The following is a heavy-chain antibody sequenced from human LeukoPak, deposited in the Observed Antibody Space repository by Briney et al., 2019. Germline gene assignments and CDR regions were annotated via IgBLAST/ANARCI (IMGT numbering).Heavy chain of an antibody. V-gene: IGHV3-48*01. CDR2: TSSSSSTI. CDR1: GFTFSSYS. J-gene: IGHJ6*03. D-gene: IGHD3-22*01. Sequence: GGSLRLSCAASGFTFSSYSMNWVRQAPGKGLEWVSYTSSSSSTIYYADSVKGRFTISRDNAKNSLYLQMNSLRAEDTAVYYCASYYYDSSGYPYYYYYMDVWGKGTTVTVSS. CDR3: ASYYYDSSGYPYYYYYMDV.